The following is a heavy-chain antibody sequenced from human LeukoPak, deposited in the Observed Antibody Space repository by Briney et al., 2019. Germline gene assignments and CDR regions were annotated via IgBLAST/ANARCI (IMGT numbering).Heavy chain of an antibody. CDR2: IAADGGVK. CDR1: GITFSSHG. D-gene: IGHD6-19*01. J-gene: IGHJ4*02. V-gene: IGHV3-30*03. Sequence: GGSLRLSCAASGITFSSHGMDWVRQTPGKGLEWVAVIAADGGVKHYADSVKGRFTLSRDNSKNTLYLQMNSLSVEDTAIYYCAREATWGQWYFDHWGQGTPVTVSS. CDR3: AREATWGQWYFDH.